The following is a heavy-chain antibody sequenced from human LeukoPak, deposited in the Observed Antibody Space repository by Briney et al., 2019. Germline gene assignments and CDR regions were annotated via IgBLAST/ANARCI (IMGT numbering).Heavy chain of an antibody. CDR2: IYYSGST. CDR1: GGSISSYY. Sequence: SSETLSLTCTVSGGSISSYYWSWIRQPPGKGLEWIGYIYYSGSTNYNPSLKSRVTISVDTSKNQFSLQLSSVTPADTAVYYCARGDTATRFDYWGQGTLVTVSS. CDR3: ARGDTATRFDY. V-gene: IGHV4-59*01. J-gene: IGHJ4*02. D-gene: IGHD5-18*01.